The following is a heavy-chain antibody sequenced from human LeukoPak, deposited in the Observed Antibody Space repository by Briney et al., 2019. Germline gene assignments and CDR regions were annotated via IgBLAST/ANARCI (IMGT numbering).Heavy chain of an antibody. V-gene: IGHV4-30-2*01. CDR3: AREETRTIAAAVY. Sequence: PSETLSLTCTVSGGSISSGGYYWSWIRQPPGKGLEWIGYIYHSGSTYYNPSLKSRVTISVDRSKNQFSLKLSSVTAADTAVYYCAREETRTIAAAVYWGQGTLVTVSS. CDR2: IYHSGST. CDR1: GGSISSGGYY. D-gene: IGHD6-13*01. J-gene: IGHJ4*02.